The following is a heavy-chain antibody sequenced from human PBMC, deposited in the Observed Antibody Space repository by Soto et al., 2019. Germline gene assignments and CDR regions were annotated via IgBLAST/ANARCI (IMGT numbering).Heavy chain of an antibody. CDR3: ARRLYYDSSGFEGGGMDV. CDR2: IYYSGST. J-gene: IGHJ6*02. CDR1: GGSISSSSYY. Sequence: QLQLQVWGTGLVKPSETLSLTCTVSGGSISSSSYYWGWIRPPPGKGLEWIRSIYYSGSTYYNPSLKSRVTISVDTSKNQFSLKLSSVTAADTAVYYCARRLYYDSSGFEGGGMDVWGQGTTVTVSS. V-gene: IGHV4-39*01. D-gene: IGHD3-22*01.